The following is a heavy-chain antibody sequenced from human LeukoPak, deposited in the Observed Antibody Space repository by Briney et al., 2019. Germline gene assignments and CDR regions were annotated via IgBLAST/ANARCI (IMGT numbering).Heavy chain of an antibody. CDR2: IYYSGST. CDR3: ARDSGFNCSGGSCYSFDY. V-gene: IGHV4-59*01. Sequence: SETLSLTCAVYGGSFSGYYWSWIRQPPGKGLEWIGYIYYSGSTNYNPSLKSRVTISVDTSKNQFSLKLSSVTAADTAVYYCARDSGFNCSGGSCYSFDYWGQGTLVTVSS. J-gene: IGHJ4*02. D-gene: IGHD2-15*01. CDR1: GGSFSGYY.